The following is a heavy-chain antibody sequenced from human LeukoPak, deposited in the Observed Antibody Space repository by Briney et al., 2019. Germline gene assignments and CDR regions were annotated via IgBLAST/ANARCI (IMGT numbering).Heavy chain of an antibody. J-gene: IGHJ5*02. D-gene: IGHD2-2*02. CDR1: GGSISSSSYY. V-gene: IGHV4-39*01. Sequence: SETLSLTCTVSGGSISSSSYYWGWIRQPPGKGLEWIESIYYSGSTYYNPSLKSRVTISVDTSKNQFSLKLSSVTAADTAVYYCARHEIVVVPAAILCGWFDPWGQGTLVTVSS. CDR2: IYYSGST. CDR3: ARHEIVVVPAAILCGWFDP.